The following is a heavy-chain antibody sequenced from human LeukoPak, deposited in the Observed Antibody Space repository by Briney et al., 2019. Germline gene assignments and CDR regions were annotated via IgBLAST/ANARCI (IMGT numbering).Heavy chain of an antibody. CDR3: AKDPTLDSEGDY. CDR2: ISGSGGST. CDR1: GFTFSSYA. V-gene: IGHV3-23*01. J-gene: IGHJ4*02. Sequence: DPGGSLRLSCAASGFTFSSYAMSWVRQAPGKGLEWVSAISGSGGSTCYADSVKGRFTISRGNSKNTLYLQMNSLRAEDTAVYYCAKDPTLDSEGDYWGQGTLVTVSS. D-gene: IGHD3-9*01.